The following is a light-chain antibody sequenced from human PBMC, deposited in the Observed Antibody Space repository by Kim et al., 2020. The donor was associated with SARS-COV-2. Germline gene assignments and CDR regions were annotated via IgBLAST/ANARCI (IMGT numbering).Light chain of an antibody. CDR2: DVS. CDR3: SSYARSSSYV. Sequence: QSALTQPASVSGSPGQSNTISCTGTSSDVGAYKYVPWYQQHPGKAPELMIFDVSERPSGISNRFSGSKSGNTASLTISGLQAEDEADYYCSSYARSSSYVFGTGTKVTVL. CDR1: SSDVGAYKY. J-gene: IGLJ1*01. V-gene: IGLV2-14*01.